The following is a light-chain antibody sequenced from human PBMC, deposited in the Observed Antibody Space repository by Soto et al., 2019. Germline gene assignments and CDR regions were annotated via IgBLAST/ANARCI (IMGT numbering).Light chain of an antibody. CDR2: GAS. CDR3: QQYGSSPLIT. V-gene: IGKV3-20*01. CDR1: QSVSSSY. J-gene: IGKJ5*01. Sequence: EIVLTQSPGTLSLSPGERATLSCRASQSVSSSYLAWYQQKPGQAPRLRIYGASSRATGIPDRFSGSGSGTDFTLTISRLEPEDFAVYYCQQYGSSPLITFGPGTRLEIK.